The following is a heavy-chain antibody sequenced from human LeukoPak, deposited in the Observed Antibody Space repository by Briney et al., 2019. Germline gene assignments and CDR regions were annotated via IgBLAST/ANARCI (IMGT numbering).Heavy chain of an antibody. V-gene: IGHV4-39*01. Sequence: SETLSLTCTVFGGSISSSSYYWGWIRQPPGKGLEWIGSIYYSGSTYYNPSLKSRVTISVDTSKNQFSLKLSSVTAADTAVYYCARHARKLLWFGDPYFDYWGQGTLVTVSS. CDR3: ARHARKLLWFGDPYFDY. CDR2: IYYSGST. J-gene: IGHJ4*02. CDR1: GGSISSSSYY. D-gene: IGHD3-10*01.